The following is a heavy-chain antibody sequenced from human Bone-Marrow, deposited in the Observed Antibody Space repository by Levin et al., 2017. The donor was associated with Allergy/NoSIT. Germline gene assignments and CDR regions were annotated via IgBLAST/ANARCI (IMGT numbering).Heavy chain of an antibody. CDR3: ARDKPGIVGSSEAFDI. V-gene: IGHV1-69*01. Sequence: GGSLRLSCKASGGTSSTDGITWVRQAPGQGLEWMGEIVPFYGTTTYSQKFRGRVTITAHASTSTVYMDLSSLTSEDTAMYYCARDKPGIVGSSEAFDIWGQGTMVTVSS. CDR2: IVPFYGTT. D-gene: IGHD1-26*01. J-gene: IGHJ3*02. CDR1: GGTSSTDG.